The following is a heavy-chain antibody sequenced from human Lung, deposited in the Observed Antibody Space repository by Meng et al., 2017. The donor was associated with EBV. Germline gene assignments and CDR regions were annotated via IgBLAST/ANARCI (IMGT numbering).Heavy chain of an antibody. CDR1: GGSISSTGYY. D-gene: IGHD3-3*01. Sequence: ESVPGPLTPTQPLSLTCTVSGGSISSTGYYWSWIRQHPGKGLEWIGYIYFSGSTYYNPSLKSRITISVDTSNNQFSLKLSSVTAADTAVYYCARDSPVGGGHPPNCFDPWGQGTLVTVSS. CDR2: IYFSGST. J-gene: IGHJ5*02. CDR3: ARDSPVGGGHPPNCFDP. V-gene: IGHV4-31*03.